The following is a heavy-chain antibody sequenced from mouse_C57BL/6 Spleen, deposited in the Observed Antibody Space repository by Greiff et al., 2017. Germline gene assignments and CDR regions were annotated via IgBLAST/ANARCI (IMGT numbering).Heavy chain of an antibody. V-gene: IGHV8-12*01. CDR1: GFSLSTSGMG. D-gene: IGHD2-5*01. CDR2: IYWDDDK. J-gene: IGHJ4*01. CDR3: APSYSNYVKDYAMDF. Sequence: QVQLKESGPGILQSSQTLSLTCSFSGFSLSTSGMGVSWIRQPSGKGLEWLAHIYWDDDKRYNPSLKSRLTISKDTSRNQVFLKITSVDTADTATYYCAPSYSNYVKDYAMDFWGQGTSVTVSS.